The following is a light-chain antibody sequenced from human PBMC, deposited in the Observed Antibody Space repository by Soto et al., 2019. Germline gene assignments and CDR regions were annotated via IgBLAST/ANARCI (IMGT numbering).Light chain of an antibody. J-gene: IGKJ2*01. CDR3: QQRSNWPPT. CDR1: QSVSIY. CDR2: AAS. Sequence: EIVLTQSPATLSLSPGERAALCCRASQSVSIYLAWYQQKPGQAPRLLIYAASNRATGIPARFSGSGSGTDFTLTISSLEPEDFAVYYCQQRSNWPPTFGQGTKLEIK. V-gene: IGKV3-11*01.